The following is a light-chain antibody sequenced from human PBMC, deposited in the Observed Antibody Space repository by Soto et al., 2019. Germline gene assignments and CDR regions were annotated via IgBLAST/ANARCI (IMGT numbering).Light chain of an antibody. CDR1: QSISMY. V-gene: IGKV3-11*01. J-gene: IGKJ4*01. CDR2: DAS. Sequence: EIVLTQSPATLPLSPGEGATLSCRASQSISMYLVWYQQKPGQAPRLLIYDASNRATCIPARFSGSGSGTDFTLTISSLEPEDFAVYYCQQRVNWRLTFGGGTNVDI. CDR3: QQRVNWRLT.